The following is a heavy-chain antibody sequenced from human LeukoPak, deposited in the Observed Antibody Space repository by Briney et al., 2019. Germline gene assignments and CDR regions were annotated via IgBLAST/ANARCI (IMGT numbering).Heavy chain of an antibody. CDR1: GFTFSSYE. CDR3: ARLVRITMVRGPKGDDY. CDR2: ISSSGSTI. V-gene: IGHV3-48*03. D-gene: IGHD3-10*01. J-gene: IGHJ4*02. Sequence: PGGSLRLSCAASGFTFSSYEMNWVRQAPGKGLEWVSYISSSGSTIYYADSVKGRFTISRDNAKNSLYLQMNSLRAEDTAVYYCARLVRITMVRGPKGDDYWGQGPLVTVSS.